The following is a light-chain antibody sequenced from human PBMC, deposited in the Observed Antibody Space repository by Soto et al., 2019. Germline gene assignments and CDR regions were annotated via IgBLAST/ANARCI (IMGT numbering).Light chain of an antibody. CDR3: CSYAGTYNFWV. J-gene: IGLJ3*02. CDR1: NSDIGGYNY. Sequence: QSALTQPRSVSGSAGQSVTISCTGANSDIGGYNYVSWYQQHPGKAPKVMIYDVSRRPSGVPDRFSGSKSGNTASLTISGLQAEDEANYYCCSYAGTYNFWVFGGGTKVTVL. CDR2: DVS. V-gene: IGLV2-11*01.